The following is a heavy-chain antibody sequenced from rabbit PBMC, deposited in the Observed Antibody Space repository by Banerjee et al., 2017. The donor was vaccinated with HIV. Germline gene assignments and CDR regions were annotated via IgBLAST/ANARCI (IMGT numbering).Heavy chain of an antibody. V-gene: IGHV1S45*01. D-gene: IGHD4-1*01. CDR1: GFSFSSSYY. CDR3: ARDLAGVIGWNFNL. CDR2: IYAGNNGSP. J-gene: IGHJ4*01. Sequence: QEQLEESGGGLVKPGRSLTLTCTASGFSFSSSYYMCWVRQAPGKGLEWIGCIYAGNNGSPYYASWAKGRFTISKTSSTTVTLQMTSLTAADTATYFCARDLAGVIGWNFNLWGQGTLVTVS.